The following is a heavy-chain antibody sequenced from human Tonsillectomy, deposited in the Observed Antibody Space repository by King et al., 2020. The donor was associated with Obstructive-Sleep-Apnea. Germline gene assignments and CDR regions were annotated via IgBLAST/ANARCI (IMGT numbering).Heavy chain of an antibody. CDR2: IYHSGNT. Sequence: VQLQESGPGLVKPSGTLSLTCAVSGGSISSTNWWTWVRQPPGKGLEWIGEIYHSGNTNYNPSLKSRVTISVDKSKTKFSLKMSSVTAADTAVYYCARVTGRPDYRGLDVWGQGTTVTVSS. V-gene: IGHV4-4*02. CDR1: GGSISSTNW. CDR3: ARVTGRPDYRGLDV. D-gene: IGHD3-10*01. J-gene: IGHJ6*02.